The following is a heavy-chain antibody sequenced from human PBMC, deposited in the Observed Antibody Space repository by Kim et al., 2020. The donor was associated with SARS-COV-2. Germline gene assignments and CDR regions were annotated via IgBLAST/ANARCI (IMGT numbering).Heavy chain of an antibody. CDR2: IYTSGST. CDR1: GGSISSGDYY. Sequence: SETLSLTCTVSGGSISSGDYYWSWIRQPAGKGLEWIGRIYTSGSTNYSPSLKSRVTISVDTSKNQFSVKLSSVTAADTAVYYCASGYYDSSGYHDYWGQGTLVTVSS. V-gene: IGHV4-61*02. D-gene: IGHD3-22*01. J-gene: IGHJ4*02. CDR3: ASGYYDSSGYHDY.